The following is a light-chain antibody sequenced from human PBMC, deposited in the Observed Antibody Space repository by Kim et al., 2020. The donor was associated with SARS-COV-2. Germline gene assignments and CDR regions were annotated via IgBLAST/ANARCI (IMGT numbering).Light chain of an antibody. CDR2: GKN. CDR1: SLRSYY. J-gene: IGLJ2*01. CDR3: YSRASNDNVV. Sequence: SSELPQDPAVSVALGQTVRITCQGDSLRSYYATWYQQKPGQAPIVVIYGKNNRPSGIPDRFSGSSPGNTASLTLTGTQAGDEADYYCYSRASNDNVVFGG. V-gene: IGLV3-19*01.